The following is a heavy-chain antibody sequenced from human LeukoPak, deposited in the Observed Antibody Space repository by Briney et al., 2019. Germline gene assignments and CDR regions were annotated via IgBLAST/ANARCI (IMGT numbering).Heavy chain of an antibody. V-gene: IGHV1-69*05. J-gene: IGHJ3*02. D-gene: IGHD2-2*01. CDR2: IIPIFGTA. CDR3: ARKSRDQLPYAFDI. Sequence: SVKVSCKASGYTFTSYGISWVRQAPGQGLEWMGGIIPIFGTANYAQKFQGRVTITTDESTSTAYMELSSLRSEDTAVYYCARKSRDQLPYAFDIWGQGTMVTVSS. CDR1: GYTFTSYG.